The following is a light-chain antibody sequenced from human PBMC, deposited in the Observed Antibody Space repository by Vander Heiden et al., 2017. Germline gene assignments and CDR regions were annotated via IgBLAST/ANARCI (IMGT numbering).Light chain of an antibody. Sequence: VLTQSPATLSLSPGERATLSCRASQSVSSYLAWYQQKPGQAPRLLIYDASNRATGIPARFSGSGSGTDFTLTISSLEPEDFAVYYCQQRSNWLTFGGGTKVEIK. V-gene: IGKV3-11*01. CDR3: QQRSNWLT. CDR2: DAS. J-gene: IGKJ4*01. CDR1: QSVSSY.